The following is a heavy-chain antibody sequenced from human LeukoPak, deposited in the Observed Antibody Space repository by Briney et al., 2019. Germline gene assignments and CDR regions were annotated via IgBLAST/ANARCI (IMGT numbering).Heavy chain of an antibody. D-gene: IGHD5-12*01. CDR2: INPNSGGT. V-gene: IGHV1-2*02. CDR1: GYTFTGYY. J-gene: IGHJ4*02. CDR3: ARDYSGYAIDFDY. Sequence: GASVKVSCKASGYTFTGYYIHWVRQAPGQGLEWLGWINPNSGGTNYAQKFQGRVTMTTDTSTSTAYMELRSLRSDDTAVYYCARDYSGYAIDFDYWGQGTLVTVSS.